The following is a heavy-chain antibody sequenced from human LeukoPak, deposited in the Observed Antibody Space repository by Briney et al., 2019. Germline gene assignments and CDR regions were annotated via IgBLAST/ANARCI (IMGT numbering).Heavy chain of an antibody. CDR2: ISSSSSYI. Sequence: KSGGSLRLSCAASGFTFSSYSMNWVRQAPGKGLEWVSSISSSSSYIYYADSVKGRFTISRDNAKNSLYLQMNSLRAEDTAVYYCARSADCSRSSCYAMDVWGKGTTVTVSS. V-gene: IGHV3-21*01. CDR3: ARSADCSRSSCYAMDV. D-gene: IGHD2-2*01. CDR1: GFTFSSYS. J-gene: IGHJ6*04.